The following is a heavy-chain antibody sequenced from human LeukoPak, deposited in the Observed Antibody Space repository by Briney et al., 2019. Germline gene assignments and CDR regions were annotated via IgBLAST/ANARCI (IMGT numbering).Heavy chain of an antibody. CDR2: ISGSGGST. V-gene: IGHV3-23*01. J-gene: IGHJ6*02. CDR1: GFTFSSYA. Sequence: RASLRLSCAASGFTFSSYAMSWVRQAPGKGLEWVSAISGSGGSTYYADSVKGRFTISRDNSKNTLYLQMNSLRAEDTAVYYCANELRAYSYYYGMDVWGQGTTVTVSS. CDR3: ANELRAYSYYYGMDV. D-gene: IGHD2-15*01.